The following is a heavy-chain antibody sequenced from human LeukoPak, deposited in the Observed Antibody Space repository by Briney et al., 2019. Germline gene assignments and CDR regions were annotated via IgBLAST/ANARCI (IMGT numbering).Heavy chain of an antibody. CDR1: GHTSDDYT. CDR3: SRSGKYDFWSGTF. D-gene: IGHD3-3*01. V-gene: IGHV3-49*04. J-gene: IGHJ4*02. Sequence: GRSLRLSCTASGHTSDDYTVTWVRQAPGKGLEWVGFITSKSYGGSTEYAASVKGRFTISSDDSKSIAYLEMSSLKTEDTGVYYCSRSGKYDFWSGTFWGQGTLVIVSS. CDR2: ITSKSYGGST.